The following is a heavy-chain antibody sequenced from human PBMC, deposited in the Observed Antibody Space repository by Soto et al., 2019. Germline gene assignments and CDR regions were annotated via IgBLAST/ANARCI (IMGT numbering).Heavy chain of an antibody. Sequence: GESLKISCKGSGYSFTSYWIGWVRQMPGKGLEWMGIIYPSDSDTRYSPSFQGEVTISADKSISTAYLQWSSLKASDTAMYYCARQAQQLLVERGDWFDPWGQGAMVTVSS. CDR2: IYPSDSDT. D-gene: IGHD6-19*01. CDR1: GYSFTSYW. J-gene: IGHJ5*02. CDR3: ARQAQQLLVERGDWFDP. V-gene: IGHV5-51*01.